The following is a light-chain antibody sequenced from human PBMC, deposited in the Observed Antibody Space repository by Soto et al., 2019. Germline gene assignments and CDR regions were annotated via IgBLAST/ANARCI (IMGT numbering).Light chain of an antibody. CDR2: KAS. Sequence: DIQMTQSPSSLSASVGDRVTITCRASQSISSYLNWYQQKPGKAPKLLIYKASTLKSGVPSRFSGSGSGTEFTLTISSLQPEDFATYYCQQSYSTLGITFGQGTRLEIK. CDR3: QQSYSTLGIT. J-gene: IGKJ5*01. CDR1: QSISSY. V-gene: IGKV1-39*01.